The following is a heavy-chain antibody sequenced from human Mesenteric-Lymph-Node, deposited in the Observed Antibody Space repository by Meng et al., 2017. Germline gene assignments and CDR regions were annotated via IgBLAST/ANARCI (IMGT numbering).Heavy chain of an antibody. CDR3: ARVEVGITSGDY. CDR2: ISAYNGNT. CDR1: GGTFSSYA. D-gene: IGHD1-26*01. Sequence: QVQLVQSGAVVKKPGSSVKVSCKASGGTFSSYAISWVRQAPGQGLEWMGWISAYNGNTNYAQTLQGRVTMTTDTSTSTAYMELRSLRSDDTAVYYCARVEVGITSGDYWGQGTLVTVSS. V-gene: IGHV1-18*01. J-gene: IGHJ4*02.